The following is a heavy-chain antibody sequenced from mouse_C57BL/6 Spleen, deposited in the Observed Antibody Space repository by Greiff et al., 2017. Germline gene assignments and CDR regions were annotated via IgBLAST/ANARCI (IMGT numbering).Heavy chain of an antibody. V-gene: IGHV1-55*01. CDR1: GYTFTSYW. D-gene: IGHD5-1*01. J-gene: IGHJ1*03. CDR2: IYPGSGST. Sequence: QVQLQQPGAELVKPGASVKLSCKASGYTFTSYWIPWVKQRPGQGLEWIGDIYPGSGSTNYNKKFKSKATLTVDTSSSTAYMQLSILTSEDSAVDYCAKSTTHWYCDVWGTGTTVTVSS. CDR3: AKSTTHWYCDV.